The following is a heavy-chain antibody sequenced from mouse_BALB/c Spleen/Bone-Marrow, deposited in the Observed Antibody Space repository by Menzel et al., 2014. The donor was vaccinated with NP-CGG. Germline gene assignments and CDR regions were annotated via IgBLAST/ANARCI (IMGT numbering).Heavy chain of an antibody. Sequence: EVMLVESGGGLVKPGGSLKLSCAASGSTFSSYAMSWVRQSPEKRLEWVAEISSGGSYTYYPDTVTGRFTISRDNAKNTLYLEMSSLRSEDTAMYYCARSSQRDYAMDYWGQGTSVTVSS. CDR1: GSTFSSYA. CDR3: ARSSQRDYAMDY. V-gene: IGHV5-9-4*01. D-gene: IGHD3-2*02. J-gene: IGHJ4*01. CDR2: ISSGGSYT.